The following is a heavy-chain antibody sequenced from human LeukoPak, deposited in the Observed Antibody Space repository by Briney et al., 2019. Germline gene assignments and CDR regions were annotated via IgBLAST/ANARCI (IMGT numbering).Heavy chain of an antibody. J-gene: IGHJ4*02. Sequence: GGSLRLSCAASGFTFSNAWMSWVRQAPGKGLEWVGRIKSKTDGGTTDYAAPVKGRFTISRDDSKNTLYLQMNSLKTEDTAVYYCTRHGVIVGATENYFDYWGQGTLVTVSS. CDR1: GFTFSNAW. V-gene: IGHV3-15*01. CDR2: IKSKTDGGTT. CDR3: TRHGVIVGATENYFDY. D-gene: IGHD1-26*01.